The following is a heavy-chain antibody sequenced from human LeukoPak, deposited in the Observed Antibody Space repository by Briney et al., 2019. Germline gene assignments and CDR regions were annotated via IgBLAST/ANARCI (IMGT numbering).Heavy chain of an antibody. CDR3: ARVRLDRSERNLDAFEN. CDR2: IYSGGST. D-gene: IGHD1-14*01. J-gene: IGHJ3*02. CDR1: GFTVSSNY. Sequence: GGSLRLSCAASGFTVSSNYMSWVRQAPGKGLEWVSSIYSGGSTYYADSVKGRFTISRDNSKNTVYLQMNSLRAEDAAVYFCARVRLDRSERNLDAFENWGQGTMVTVSS. V-gene: IGHV3-53*01.